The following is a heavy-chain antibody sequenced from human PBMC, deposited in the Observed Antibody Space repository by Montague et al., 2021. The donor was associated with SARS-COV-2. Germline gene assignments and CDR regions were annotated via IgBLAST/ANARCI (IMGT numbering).Heavy chain of an antibody. D-gene: IGHD3-10*01. CDR3: ARGRKRITVVRGVIIDWFDP. V-gene: IGHV4-61*02. CDR1: GGSISSGYFY. J-gene: IGHJ5*02. Sequence: TLPLTCTVSGGSISSGYFYWSWIRQPAGKGLEWIGLIYPGGNTNYNPSLKSRVTISVDTSKNQFSLKLSSVTAADTAVYYCARGRKRITVVRGVIIDWFDPWGQGTLVTVSS. CDR2: IYPGGNT.